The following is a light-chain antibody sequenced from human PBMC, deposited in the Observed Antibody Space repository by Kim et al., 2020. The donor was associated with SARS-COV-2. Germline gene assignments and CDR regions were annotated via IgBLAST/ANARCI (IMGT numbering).Light chain of an antibody. CDR3: SSYTSSSTV. Sequence: PGQSITISCTGTSSDVGGYNYVSWYQQHPGKAPKLMIYDVSNRPSGVSNRFSGSKSGNTASLTISGLQAEDEVDYYCSSYTSSSTVFGTGTKVTVL. V-gene: IGLV2-14*03. J-gene: IGLJ1*01. CDR2: DVS. CDR1: SSDVGGYNY.